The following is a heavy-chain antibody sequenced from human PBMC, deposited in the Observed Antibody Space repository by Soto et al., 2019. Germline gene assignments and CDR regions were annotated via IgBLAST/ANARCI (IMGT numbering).Heavy chain of an antibody. D-gene: IGHD2-2*01. CDR2: INPSGGST. CDR3: ARGPTYCSSTTCYPYGMDV. CDR1: GYTFTTYY. J-gene: IGHJ6*02. Sequence: QVQLVQSGAEVKKPGASVKVSCKASGYTFTTYYMHWVRQAPGQGLEWMGIINPSGGSTSYAQKFQGRVTMTRGTSTSTVYRELSSLRSEDTAVYYCARGPTYCSSTTCYPYGMDVWGQGTTVTVSS. V-gene: IGHV1-46*01.